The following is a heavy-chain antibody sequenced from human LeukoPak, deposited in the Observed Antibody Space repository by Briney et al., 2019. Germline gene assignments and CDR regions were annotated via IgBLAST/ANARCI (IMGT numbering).Heavy chain of an antibody. Sequence: PSETLSLTCAVYGGSFSGYYWSWIRQPPGKGLEWIGEINHSGSTNYNPSLKSRVNISVDTSKNQFSLKLSSVTAADTAVYYCARLGFDCSSTSCYLGWFDPWGQGTLVTVSS. J-gene: IGHJ5*02. D-gene: IGHD2-2*01. V-gene: IGHV4-34*01. CDR2: INHSGST. CDR1: GGSFSGYY. CDR3: ARLGFDCSSTSCYLGWFDP.